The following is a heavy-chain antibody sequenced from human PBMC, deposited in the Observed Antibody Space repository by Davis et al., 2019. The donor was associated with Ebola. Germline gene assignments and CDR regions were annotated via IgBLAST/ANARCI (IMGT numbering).Heavy chain of an antibody. CDR1: GFTFSNHW. CDR3: ARDIHWARGD. Sequence: GESLKISCAASGFTFSNHWLSWVRQAPGKGLEWVANIKPDGSDKYYVDSMKGRFTISRDNAKSSLYLQMNSLRAEDTAMYYCARDIHWARGDCGQGTLVTVSS. D-gene: IGHD7-27*01. V-gene: IGHV3-7*01. CDR2: IKPDGSDK. J-gene: IGHJ4*02.